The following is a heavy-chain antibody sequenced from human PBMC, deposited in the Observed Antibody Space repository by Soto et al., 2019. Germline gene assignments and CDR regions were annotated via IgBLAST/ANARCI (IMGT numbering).Heavy chain of an antibody. D-gene: IGHD3-9*01. CDR1: GFTFSSYS. CDR3: ARDSREGAPTNELRYFDWLLNNYYYYGMDV. Sequence: GGSLRLSCAASGFTFSSYSMNWVRQAPGKGLEWVSPISSSSSYIYYADSVKGRFTISRDNAKNSLYLQMNSLRAEDTAVYYCARDSREGAPTNELRYFDWLLNNYYYYGMDVWGQGTTVTVSS. V-gene: IGHV3-21*01. J-gene: IGHJ6*02. CDR2: ISSSSSYI.